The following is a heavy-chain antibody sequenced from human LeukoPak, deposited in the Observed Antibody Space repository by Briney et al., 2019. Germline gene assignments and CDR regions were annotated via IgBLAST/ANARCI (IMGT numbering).Heavy chain of an antibody. CDR2: ISSSSSYI. Sequence: PGGSLRLSCAASGFTFSSYSMNWVRQAPGKGLEWVSSISSSSSYIYYADSVKGRFTISRDNAKNSLYLQMNSLRAEDTAVYYCARTDYDSSGYYGEDFDYWGQGTLVTVPS. V-gene: IGHV3-21*01. J-gene: IGHJ4*02. D-gene: IGHD3-22*01. CDR3: ARTDYDSSGYYGEDFDY. CDR1: GFTFSSYS.